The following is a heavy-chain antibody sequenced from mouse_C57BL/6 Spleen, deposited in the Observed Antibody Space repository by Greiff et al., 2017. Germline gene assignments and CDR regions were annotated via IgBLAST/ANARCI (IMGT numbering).Heavy chain of an antibody. Sequence: EVQLVESGEGLVKPGGSLKLSCAASGFTFSSYAMSWVRQTPEQRLEWVAYISSGGDYIYYADTVKGRFTISRDNARNTLYLQMSSLKSEDTAMYYCTRGDDYDPFAYWGQGTLVTVAA. CDR1: GFTFSSYA. CDR3: TRGDDYDPFAY. CDR2: ISSGGDYI. J-gene: IGHJ3*01. V-gene: IGHV5-9-1*02. D-gene: IGHD2-4*01.